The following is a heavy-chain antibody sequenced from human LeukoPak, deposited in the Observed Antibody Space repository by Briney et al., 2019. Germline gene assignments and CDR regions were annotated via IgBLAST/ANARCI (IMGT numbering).Heavy chain of an antibody. Sequence: GGSLRLSCAVSGFTLSNYGMSWVRQAPGKGLEWVAGIRGSGGRTNYADSVKGRFTISRENPKNTLYLQMNSLRVEDTAVYFCAKRGVVIRVILVGFHKEAYYFDSWGQGALVTVSS. D-gene: IGHD3-22*01. CDR1: GFTLSNYG. CDR2: IRGSGGRT. CDR3: AKRGVVIRVILVGFHKEAYYFDS. J-gene: IGHJ4*02. V-gene: IGHV3-23*01.